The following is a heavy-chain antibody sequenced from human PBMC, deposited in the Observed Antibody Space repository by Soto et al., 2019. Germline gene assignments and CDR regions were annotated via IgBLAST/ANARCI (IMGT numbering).Heavy chain of an antibody. V-gene: IGHV1-18*01. J-gene: IGHJ6*02. CDR1: GYTFTNSG. Sequence: ASVKVSCKASGYTFTNSGISWVRQAPGQGLEWMGWISTDNGNTNYAQHLQGRVSMTTDTSTSTAYMDLRSLRSDDTAVYYCARDSRFGELSLYYYSGRAVWGQGTTVTASS. CDR3: ARDSRFGELSLYYYSGRAV. D-gene: IGHD3-10*01. CDR2: ISTDNGNT.